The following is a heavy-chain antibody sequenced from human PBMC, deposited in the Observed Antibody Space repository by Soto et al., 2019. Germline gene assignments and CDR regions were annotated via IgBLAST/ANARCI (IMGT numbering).Heavy chain of an antibody. CDR1: GFTFSSYS. CDR2: ISSSSSYI. J-gene: IGHJ4*02. D-gene: IGHD6-13*01. V-gene: IGHV3-21*04. CDR3: AKDGSSWYPFDY. Sequence: GGSLRLSSAVSGFTFSSYSMNWVRQAPGKGLEWVSSISSSSSYIYYADSVKGRFTISRDNAKNTLYLQMNSLRAEDTAVYYCAKDGSSWYPFDYWGQGTLVTVSS.